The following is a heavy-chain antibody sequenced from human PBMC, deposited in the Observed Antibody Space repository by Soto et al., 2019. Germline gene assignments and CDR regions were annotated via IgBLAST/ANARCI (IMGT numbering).Heavy chain of an antibody. D-gene: IGHD5-12*01. CDR2: IIPILGIA. V-gene: IGHV1-69*02. CDR3: ATTPGEMATITDYFQH. CDR1: GGTFSSNT. Sequence: ASVKVSCKASGGTFSSNTISWMRQAPGQGLEWMGRIIPILGIANYAQKFQGRVTITADKSTSTAYVELSSLNSEDTAVYYCATTPGEMATITDYFQHWGQGTLVTVSS. J-gene: IGHJ1*01.